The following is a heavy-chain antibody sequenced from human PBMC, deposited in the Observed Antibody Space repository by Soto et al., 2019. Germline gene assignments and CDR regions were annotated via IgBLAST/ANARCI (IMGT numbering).Heavy chain of an antibody. V-gene: IGHV4-61*01. CDR3: ARDHCSSTSCYPWFDP. J-gene: IGHJ5*02. Sequence: QVQLQESGPGLVKPSETLSLTCTVSGGSVSSGSYYWSWIRQPPGKGLEWIGYIYYSGSTNYNPSLKSRVTISVDTSKNQCSLKLSSVTAADTAVYYCARDHCSSTSCYPWFDPWGQGTLVTVSS. CDR2: IYYSGST. CDR1: GGSVSSGSYY. D-gene: IGHD2-2*01.